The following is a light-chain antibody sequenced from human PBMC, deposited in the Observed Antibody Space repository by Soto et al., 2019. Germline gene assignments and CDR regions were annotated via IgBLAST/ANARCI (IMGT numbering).Light chain of an antibody. Sequence: QSALTQPASVSGSPGQSITISCTGTSSDVGGYNYVSWYQHHPGKAPKLMIYDVTNRPSGVSNRFSRSKSGNTASLTISGLQSEDQADYHWTSYTTSSPYLVFGGGTKLTVL. CDR3: TSYTTSSPYLV. V-gene: IGLV2-14*03. J-gene: IGLJ3*02. CDR2: DVT. CDR1: SSDVGGYNY.